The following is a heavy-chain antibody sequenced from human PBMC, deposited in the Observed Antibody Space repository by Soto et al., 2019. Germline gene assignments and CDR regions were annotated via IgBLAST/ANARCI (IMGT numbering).Heavy chain of an antibody. V-gene: IGHV3-30*04. Sequence: VQLLESGGGVVQPGRSLRLSCTASGFGFDSYGMLWVRQAPGKGPEWVAFISFDGTTKYYADSVRGRFTISRDNSENTLYLQLDTVRPEDTALYYCARAGVFGLVKIVPPDYWGQGAQVTVSS. D-gene: IGHD3-3*01. CDR1: GFGFDSYG. CDR3: ARAGVFGLVKIVPPDY. CDR2: ISFDGTTK. J-gene: IGHJ4*02.